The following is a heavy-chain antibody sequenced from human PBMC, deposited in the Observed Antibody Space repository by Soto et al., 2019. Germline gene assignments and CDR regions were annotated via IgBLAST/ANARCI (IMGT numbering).Heavy chain of an antibody. D-gene: IGHD5-18*01. CDR1: GFTFSSYA. Sequence: EVQLLESGGGLVQPGGSLRLSCAASGFTFSSYAMSWVRQAPGKGLEWVSAISGSGGSTYYADSVKGRFTISRDNSKNTRYLQMNSLRAEDTAVYYCAKDTAMVPYFDYWGQGTLVTVSS. CDR2: ISGSGGST. CDR3: AKDTAMVPYFDY. V-gene: IGHV3-23*01. J-gene: IGHJ4*02.